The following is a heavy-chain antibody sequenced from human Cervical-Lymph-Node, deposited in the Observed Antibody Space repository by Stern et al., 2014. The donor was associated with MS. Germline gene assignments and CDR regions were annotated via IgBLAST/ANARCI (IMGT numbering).Heavy chain of an antibody. CDR3: AREHTAMGFGF. V-gene: IGHV1-46*04. CDR2: INHSDGST. J-gene: IGHJ4*02. CDR1: GYTFINFY. D-gene: IGHD5-18*01. Sequence: QVQLVQSGAEVKKPGASVKVSCKATGYTFINFYMHWVRQAPGQGLEWMGLINHSDGSTSYAQTLQVRVTMTRDTSTNTFYMELGSLRSEDTAVYYCAREHTAMGFGFWGQGTLVTVSS.